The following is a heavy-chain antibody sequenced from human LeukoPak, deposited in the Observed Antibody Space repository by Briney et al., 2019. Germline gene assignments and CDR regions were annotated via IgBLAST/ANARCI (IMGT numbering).Heavy chain of an antibody. J-gene: IGHJ6*02. CDR3: AKGVYCSSTSCYFYYYSMDV. V-gene: IGHV3-23*01. CDR1: GFTFSSYA. D-gene: IGHD2-2*01. CDR2: ISGSGGST. Sequence: PGGSLRLSCAASGFTFSSYAMSWVRQAPGKGLEWVSAISGSGGSTYYADSVKGRFTISRDNSKNTLYLQMNSLRAEDTAVYYCAKGVYCSSTSCYFYYYSMDVWGQGTTVTVSS.